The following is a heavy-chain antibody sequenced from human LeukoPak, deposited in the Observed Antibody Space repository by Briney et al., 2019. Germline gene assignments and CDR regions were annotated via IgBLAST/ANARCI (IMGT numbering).Heavy chain of an antibody. CDR3: ARAPLYGGHADWFDP. Sequence: SETLSLTCTVSGGSISSSSYYWGWIRQPPGKGLEWIGYIYYSGSTFYNPSLKSRVTISVDTSKNQFSLRLSSVTAADTAVYYCARAPLYGGHADWFDPWGQGTLVTVSS. V-gene: IGHV4-31*03. CDR1: GGSISSSSYY. D-gene: IGHD4-17*01. CDR2: IYYSGST. J-gene: IGHJ5*02.